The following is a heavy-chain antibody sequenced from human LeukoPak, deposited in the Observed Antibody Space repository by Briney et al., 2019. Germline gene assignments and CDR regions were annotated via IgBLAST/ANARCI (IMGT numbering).Heavy chain of an antibody. CDR2: IRYDGSNK. Sequence: PGGSLRLSCAASGFSFSSYGMHWVRQAPGKGLEWVAFIRYDGSNKYYADSVKGRFTISRDNAKNSLYLQMNSLRAEDTALYYCARVRSSSNSDAFDIWGQGTMVTVSS. CDR3: ARVRSSSNSDAFDI. D-gene: IGHD6-6*01. V-gene: IGHV3-30*02. J-gene: IGHJ3*02. CDR1: GFSFSSYG.